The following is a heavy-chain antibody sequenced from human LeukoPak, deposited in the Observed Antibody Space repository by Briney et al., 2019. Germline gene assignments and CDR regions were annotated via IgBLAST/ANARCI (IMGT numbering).Heavy chain of an antibody. CDR2: IYYSGST. J-gene: IGHJ4*02. D-gene: IGHD6-13*01. CDR3: ASGSAVAAAGAY. CDR1: GGSISSYY. Sequence: PSETLSLTCTVSGGSISSYYWSWIRQPPGKGLEWIGYIYYSGSTNYNPSLKSRVTISVETSKNQFSLKLTSVTAADTAVYYCASGSAVAAAGAYWGQGTLVTVSS. V-gene: IGHV4-59*01.